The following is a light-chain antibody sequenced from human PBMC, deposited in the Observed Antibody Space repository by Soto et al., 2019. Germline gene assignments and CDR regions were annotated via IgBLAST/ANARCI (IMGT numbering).Light chain of an antibody. CDR1: SSNIGNNA. Sequence: QSVLTQPPSVSEAPRQRVTISCSGSSSNIGNNAVNWYQQLPGKAPKLLIYYDDLLPSGVSHRFSGSKSATSASLAISGLQSEDEADYYCAAWDDSLNGGVFGGGTKLTVL. V-gene: IGLV1-36*01. J-gene: IGLJ2*01. CDR2: YDD. CDR3: AAWDDSLNGGV.